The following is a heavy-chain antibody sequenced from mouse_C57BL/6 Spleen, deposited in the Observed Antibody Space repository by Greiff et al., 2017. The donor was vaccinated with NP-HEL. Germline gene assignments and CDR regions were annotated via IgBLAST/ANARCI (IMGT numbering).Heavy chain of an antibody. Sequence: EVQLQQSGPELVKPGASVKISCKASGYTFTDYYMNWVKQSHGKSLEWIGDINPNNGGTSYNQKFKGKATLTVDKSSSTAYMELRSLTSEDSAVYYCARFYDYDRDYAMDYWGQGTSVTVSS. CDR1: GYTFTDYY. CDR3: ARFYDYDRDYAMDY. V-gene: IGHV1-26*01. J-gene: IGHJ4*01. CDR2: INPNNGGT. D-gene: IGHD2-4*01.